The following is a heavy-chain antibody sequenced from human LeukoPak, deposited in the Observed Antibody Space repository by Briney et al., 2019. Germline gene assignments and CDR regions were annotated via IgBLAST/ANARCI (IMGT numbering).Heavy chain of an antibody. CDR1: GGSISSGGYY. V-gene: IGHV4-39*01. CDR2: TYYSGST. J-gene: IGHJ4*02. Sequence: PSETLSLTCTVSGGSISSGGYYWSWIRQHPGKGLEWIGSTYYSGSTYYNPSLKSRVTISVDTSNNQFSLKLSSVTAADTAVYYCARHDIVATTFDYWGQGTLVTVSS. D-gene: IGHD5-12*01. CDR3: ARHDIVATTFDY.